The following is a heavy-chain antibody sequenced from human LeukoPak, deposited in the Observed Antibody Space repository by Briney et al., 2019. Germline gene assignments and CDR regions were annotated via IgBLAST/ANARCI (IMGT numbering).Heavy chain of an antibody. Sequence: GGSLRLSCAASGFTFTNYYMSWVSQAPGKGLEWFSYISSSSYTNYAASVKGRFTISRDNAKNSLYLQMNSLRAEDTAVYYCARASEYSGSTWGQGTLVTVSS. J-gene: IGHJ5*02. CDR3: ARASEYSGST. CDR1: GFTFTNYY. D-gene: IGHD5-12*01. V-gene: IGHV3-11*05. CDR2: ISSSSYT.